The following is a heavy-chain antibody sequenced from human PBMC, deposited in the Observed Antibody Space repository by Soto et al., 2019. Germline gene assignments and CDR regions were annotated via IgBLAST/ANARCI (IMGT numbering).Heavy chain of an antibody. CDR3: AKGLYASGWSFLDY. Sequence: QVQLVESGGGVVQPGRSLRLSCAASGFMFSSYGMHWVRQAPGKGLEWVALLSYDGSNKYYVDSVKGRFTISRDNSKNTLYLQMNSLRAEDTAVYYCAKGLYASGWSFLDYWGQGTLVTVSS. CDR2: LSYDGSNK. V-gene: IGHV3-30*18. CDR1: GFMFSSYG. D-gene: IGHD6-19*01. J-gene: IGHJ4*02.